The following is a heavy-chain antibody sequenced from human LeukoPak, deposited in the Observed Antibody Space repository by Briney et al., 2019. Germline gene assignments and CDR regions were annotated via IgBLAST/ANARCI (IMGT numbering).Heavy chain of an antibody. CDR3: ARWFIVVVPAAIPRVGWFDP. CDR1: GFTVSSNY. CDR2: IYSGGST. Sequence: GGSLSLSCAASGFTVSSNYMSWVRQAPGKGLEWVSVIYSGGSTYYADSVKGRFTISRDNSKNTLYLQMNSLRAEDTAVYYCARWFIVVVPAAIPRVGWFDPWGQGTLVTVSS. J-gene: IGHJ5*02. D-gene: IGHD2-2*01. V-gene: IGHV3-53*05.